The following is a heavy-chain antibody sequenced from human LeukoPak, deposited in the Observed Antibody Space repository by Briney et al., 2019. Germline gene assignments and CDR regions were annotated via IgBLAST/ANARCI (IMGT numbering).Heavy chain of an antibody. CDR1: GGSISSSSYY. J-gene: IGHJ2*01. V-gene: IGHV4-39*01. D-gene: IGHD3-22*01. CDR3: ARPGSSGYPGGYFDL. Sequence: SETLSLTCTVSGGSISSSSYYWGWIRQPPGKGLEWIGSIYYSGSTYYNPSLKSRVTISVDTSKNQFSLKLSSVTAADTAVYYCARPGSSGYPGGYFDLWGRGTLVTVSS. CDR2: IYYSGST.